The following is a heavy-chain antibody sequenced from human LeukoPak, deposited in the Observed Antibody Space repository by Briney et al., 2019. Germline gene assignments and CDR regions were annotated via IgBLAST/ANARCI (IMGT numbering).Heavy chain of an antibody. CDR3: ARDGDYGSGSYYNVPYDY. D-gene: IGHD3-10*01. V-gene: IGHV1-18*01. CDR2: ISAFNGNT. J-gene: IGHJ4*02. Sequence: ASVKVSCKASGYTFTSYGISWMRQAPGQGLEWMGWISAFNGNTNYAQKLQGRVTMTTDTSTSTAYMELRSLRSDDTAVYYCARDGDYGSGSYYNVPYDYWGQGTLVTVSS. CDR1: GYTFTSYG.